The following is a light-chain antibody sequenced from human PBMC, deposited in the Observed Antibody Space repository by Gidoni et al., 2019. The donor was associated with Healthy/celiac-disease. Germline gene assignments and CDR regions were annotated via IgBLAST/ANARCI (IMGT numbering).Light chain of an antibody. CDR1: QSVSSY. Sequence: EIVLTQSPATLSLSPGERATLSCRASQSVSSYLAWYQQKPGQAPRLLISDASNRATGIPAMFSGSGSGTDFTLTISSLEPEDFAVYYCQQRSNWPGLTFGGGTKVEIK. J-gene: IGKJ4*01. CDR3: QQRSNWPGLT. V-gene: IGKV3-11*01. CDR2: DAS.